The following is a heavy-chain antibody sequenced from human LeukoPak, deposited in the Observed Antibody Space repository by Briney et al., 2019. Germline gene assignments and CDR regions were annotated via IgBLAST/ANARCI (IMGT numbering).Heavy chain of an antibody. J-gene: IGHJ4*02. CDR2: VSFDGRNK. CDR1: GFTFSMYS. V-gene: IGHV3-30*03. D-gene: IGHD4-23*01. CDR3: ARFYGGTSNFDF. Sequence: GRSLRLSCAASGFTFSMYSMHWVRQPPGKGLEWVAVVSFDGRNKYYLDSVKGRFTVSRDNSKNTLFLQMTSLRAEDSAIYYCARFYGGTSNFDFWGQGTLVTVSP.